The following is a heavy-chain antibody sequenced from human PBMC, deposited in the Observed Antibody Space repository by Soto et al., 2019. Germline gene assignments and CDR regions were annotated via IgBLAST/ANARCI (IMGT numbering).Heavy chain of an antibody. J-gene: IGHJ4*02. Sequence: GGSLRLSCAASGFTFSSYAMSWVRQAPGKGLEWVSAISDDGSSKYYADSVKGRFTISRDNSKNTLYLQMNSLRAEDTAVYYCARGRSSSGWDYYFDYWGQGTLVTVSS. CDR2: ISDDGSSK. CDR1: GFTFSSYA. V-gene: IGHV3-23*01. D-gene: IGHD6-19*01. CDR3: ARGRSSSGWDYYFDY.